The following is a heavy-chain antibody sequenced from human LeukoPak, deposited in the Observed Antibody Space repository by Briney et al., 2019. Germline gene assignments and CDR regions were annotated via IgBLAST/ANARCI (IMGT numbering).Heavy chain of an antibody. V-gene: IGHV3-13*01. CDR1: GLTFSSYD. Sequence: GGSLRLSCAASGLTFSSYDMHWVRQATGKGLEWVSAIVTAGDTYYPGSVKGRFTISRENAKNSLYLQMNSLRAGDTAVYYCARGGRANWGFDYYYYGMDVWGQGTTVTVSS. D-gene: IGHD7-27*01. J-gene: IGHJ6*02. CDR2: IVTAGDT. CDR3: ARGGRANWGFDYYYYGMDV.